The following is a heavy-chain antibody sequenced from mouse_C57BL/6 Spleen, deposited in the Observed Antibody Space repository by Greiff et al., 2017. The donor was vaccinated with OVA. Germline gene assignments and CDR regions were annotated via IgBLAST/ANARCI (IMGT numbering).Heavy chain of an antibody. Sequence: EVKLVESGGGLVKPGGSLKLSCAASGFTFSDYGMHWVRQAPEKGLEWVAYISSGSSTIYYADTVKGRFTISRDNATNTLFLQMTSLRSEDTAMYYCARPRSISGFAYWGQGTLVTVSA. D-gene: IGHD2-3*01. CDR3: ARPRSISGFAY. CDR1: GFTFSDYG. CDR2: ISSGSSTI. J-gene: IGHJ3*01. V-gene: IGHV5-17*01.